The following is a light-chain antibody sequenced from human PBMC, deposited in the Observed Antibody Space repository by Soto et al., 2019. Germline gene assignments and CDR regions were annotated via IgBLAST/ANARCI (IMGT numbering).Light chain of an antibody. J-gene: IGKJ4*01. CDR2: DAS. CDR1: QSVSSY. CDR3: QQRSNWPST. V-gene: IGKV3-11*01. Sequence: EIVLTQSPATLSLSPGERATLSCRASQSVSSYLAWYQQKPGRAPRLLIYDASNRATGIPVRFSGSGSGTDFTLTISSLEPEDFAVYYCQQRSNWPSTFGGGTKVEI.